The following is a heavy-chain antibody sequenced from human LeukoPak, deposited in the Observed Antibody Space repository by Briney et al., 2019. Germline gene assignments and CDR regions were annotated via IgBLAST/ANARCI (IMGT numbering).Heavy chain of an antibody. V-gene: IGHV3-11*01. CDR3: ARATGQGNGAHFAY. Sequence: GGSLRLSCAGSGFTFSNPYMSWVRQPPGKGLEWVSYISSSGSSTVYADSVKGRFTISRDNAKNLVYLQLNSLRAEDTAVYYCARATGQGNGAHFAYWGQGTLVTVSS. CDR2: ISSSGSST. CDR1: GFTFSNPY. J-gene: IGHJ4*02. D-gene: IGHD1-1*01.